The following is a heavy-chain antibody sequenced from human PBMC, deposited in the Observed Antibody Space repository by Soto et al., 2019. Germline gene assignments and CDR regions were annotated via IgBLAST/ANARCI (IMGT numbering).Heavy chain of an antibody. V-gene: IGHV1-2*04. J-gene: IGHJ3*02. Sequence: GASVKVSCKASGYTFTGYYMHWVRQAPGQGLEWMGWINPNSGGTNYAQKFQGWVTMTRDTSISTAYMELSRLRSDDTAVYYCARDSPGLGYCSGGSCYPAFDIWGQGTMVTV. CDR3: ARDSPGLGYCSGGSCYPAFDI. D-gene: IGHD2-15*01. CDR1: GYTFTGYY. CDR2: INPNSGGT.